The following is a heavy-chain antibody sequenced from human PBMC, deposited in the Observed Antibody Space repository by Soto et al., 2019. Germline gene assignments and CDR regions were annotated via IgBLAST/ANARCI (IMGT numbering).Heavy chain of an antibody. CDR2: TSGGGGSA. CDR3: AKEGAAGMYFFDN. J-gene: IGHJ5*02. Sequence: EVQVLESGGGLRQPGGSLRLSCAASGFTFSNCAMSWVRQAPGKGLEWISTTSGGGGSAYYADSVKGRFTISRDNPKNTLYLQMTSVRVDDTAVYYCAKEGAAGMYFFDNWGQGTLVTVSS. D-gene: IGHD3-10*01. V-gene: IGHV3-23*01. CDR1: GFTFSNCA.